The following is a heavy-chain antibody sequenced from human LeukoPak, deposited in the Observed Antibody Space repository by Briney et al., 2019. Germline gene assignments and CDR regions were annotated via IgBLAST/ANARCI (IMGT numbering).Heavy chain of an antibody. V-gene: IGHV4-59*08. J-gene: IGHJ4*01. CDR3: ARRKRGSGGPFDS. D-gene: IGHD6-19*01. CDR1: GGSTSDYY. CDR2: MDYSGSA. Sequence: SETLSLTCSVSGGSTSDYYWSWIRLSPGTGLEWIGYMDYSGSAAYNPSLRGRVTISIDTSKKQFSLEVTSVTAADTAVYFCARRKRGSGGPFDSWGHGTLVTVSS.